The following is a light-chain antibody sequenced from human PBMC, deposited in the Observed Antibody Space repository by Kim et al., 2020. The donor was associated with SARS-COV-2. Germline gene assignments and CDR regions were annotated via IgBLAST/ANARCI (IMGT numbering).Light chain of an antibody. V-gene: IGKV1-5*01. CDR2: DAS. Sequence: DIQMTQSPSTLSASVGDRVTITCRASQSVSTWLAWYQQKPGKVPKVLIYDASSLERGVPSRFSGSGSGTEFTLIISSLHPDDFATYYCQQYSSYSGTFGQGTKVDIK. CDR3: QQYSSYSGT. J-gene: IGKJ1*01. CDR1: QSVSTW.